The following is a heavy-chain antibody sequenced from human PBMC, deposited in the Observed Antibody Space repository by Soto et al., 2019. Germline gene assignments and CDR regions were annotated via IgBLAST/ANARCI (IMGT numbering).Heavy chain of an antibody. CDR1: GLSFGSYA. CDR3: ARLEGGGSDWYGYFDH. D-gene: IGHD6-19*01. Sequence: GGSLRLSCAASGLSFGSYAMSWVRQAPGKGLEWVSGISGRDGSTYYADSVKGRLTISRDNSKNTLFLQMNSLRAEDTAVYYCARLEGGGSDWYGYFDHWGQGTLVTVSS. V-gene: IGHV3-23*01. CDR2: ISGRDGST. J-gene: IGHJ4*02.